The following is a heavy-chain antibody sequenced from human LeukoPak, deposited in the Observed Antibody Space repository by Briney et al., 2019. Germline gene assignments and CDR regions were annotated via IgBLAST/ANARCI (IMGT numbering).Heavy chain of an antibody. D-gene: IGHD5-18*01. CDR1: GFTFSYYA. CDR2: ISGSGVST. CDR3: AAQSGYNFGSSTY. V-gene: IGHV3-23*01. Sequence: GGSLRLSCAASGFTFSYYAMSWVRQAPGKGLEWVPSISGSGVSTYYADSVKGRVTISRDNSKNTLYLQMNSLRVEDTAVYYCAAQSGYNFGSSTYWGQGTLVTVSS. J-gene: IGHJ4*02.